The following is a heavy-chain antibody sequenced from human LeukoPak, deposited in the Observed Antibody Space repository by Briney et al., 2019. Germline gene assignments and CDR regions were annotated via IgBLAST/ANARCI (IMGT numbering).Heavy chain of an antibody. CDR2: LFASGKT. Sequence: GGSLRLSCTASGFTFSSYSMNWVRQAPGKGLEWVALLFASGKTYYADSVKGRFTISGDPSKSTLHLQMNSLRFEDTALYFCAGSVYSQPDQWGQGTQVAVSS. J-gene: IGHJ4*02. V-gene: IGHV3-53*01. D-gene: IGHD4-11*01. CDR3: AGSVYSQPDQ. CDR1: GFTFSSYS.